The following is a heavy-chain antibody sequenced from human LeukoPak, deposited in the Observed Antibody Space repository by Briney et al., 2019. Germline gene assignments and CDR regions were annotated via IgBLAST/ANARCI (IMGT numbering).Heavy chain of an antibody. CDR2: ISWNSGSI. V-gene: IGHV3-9*01. Sequence: GGSLRLSCAASGFTFDDYAMHWVRQAPGKGLEWVSGISWNSGSIGYADSVKGRFTISRDNAKNSLYLQMNSLRAEDTALYYCARSYYYGSGSYFDYWGQGTLVTVSS. D-gene: IGHD3-10*01. CDR3: ARSYYYGSGSYFDY. CDR1: GFTFDDYA. J-gene: IGHJ4*02.